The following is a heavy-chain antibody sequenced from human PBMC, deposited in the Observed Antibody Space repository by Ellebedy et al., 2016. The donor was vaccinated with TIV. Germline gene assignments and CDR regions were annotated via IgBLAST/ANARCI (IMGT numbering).Heavy chain of an antibody. CDR2: IYYSGST. CDR3: ARDSGFGELSRLSP. Sequence: SETLSLTXTVSGGSISSYYWSWIRQPPGKGLEWIGYIYYSGSTNYNPSLKSRVTISVDTSKNQFSLKLSSVTAADTAVYYCARDSGFGELSRLSPWGQGTLVTVSS. V-gene: IGHV4-59*12. D-gene: IGHD3-10*01. CDR1: GGSISSYY. J-gene: IGHJ5*02.